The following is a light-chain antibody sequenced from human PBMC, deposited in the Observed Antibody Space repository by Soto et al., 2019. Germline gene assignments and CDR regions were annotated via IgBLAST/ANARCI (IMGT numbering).Light chain of an antibody. J-gene: IGLJ1*01. Sequence: QSALAQPASVSGSPGQSITISCTGTSSDVGAYNSVSWYQQHPHRAPQVIIYKGTQRPSGVSNRFSGSTSGNAASLTISALPTDDEADYFCCSSATESTYVCGNGIKVTV. CDR1: SSDVGAYNS. V-gene: IGLV2-23*01. CDR3: CSSATESTYV. CDR2: KGT.